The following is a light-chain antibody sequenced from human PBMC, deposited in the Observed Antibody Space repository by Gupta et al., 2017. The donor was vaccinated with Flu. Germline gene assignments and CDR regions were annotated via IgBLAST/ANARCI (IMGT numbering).Light chain of an antibody. CDR3: LQAAALPVT. CDR2: TAS. V-gene: IGKV1-12*01. Sequence: DIQMTQSPSSVSASVGDRVTITCRASQGIASWLAWYQQKPGEAPKLLIYTASTLKSGVPSRFSGSGSGTDFSLTISSLQPEDFATYYCLQAAALPVTFGQGTRLEIK. CDR1: QGIASW. J-gene: IGKJ5*01.